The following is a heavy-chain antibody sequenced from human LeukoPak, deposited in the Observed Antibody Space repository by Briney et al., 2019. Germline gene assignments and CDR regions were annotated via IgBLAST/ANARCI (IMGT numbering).Heavy chain of an antibody. V-gene: IGHV3-74*01. CDR1: GFTFSSYW. CDR2: INSDGSST. Sequence: PGGSLRLSCAASGFTFSSYWMHWVRQAPGKGLVWVSRINSDGSSTSYADSVKGRFTTSRDNAKDTLYLQMNSLRAEDTAVYYCARARGFWSGYYGNHYYGMDVWGQGTTVTVSS. CDR3: ARARGFWSGYYGNHYYGMDV. J-gene: IGHJ6*02. D-gene: IGHD3-3*01.